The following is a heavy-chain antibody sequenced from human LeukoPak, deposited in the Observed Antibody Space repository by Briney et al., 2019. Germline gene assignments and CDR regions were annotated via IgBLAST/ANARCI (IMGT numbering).Heavy chain of an antibody. Sequence: ASVKVSCKASGYTFTGYYMHWVRQAPGQGLEWMGWINPNSGGTNYAQKFQGWVTMTRDTSISTAYMELSRLRSDDTAVYYCARGPGGSGSYGVVVDYWGQGTLVTVSS. D-gene: IGHD1-26*01. CDR1: GYTFTGYY. CDR3: ARGPGGSGSYGVVVDY. J-gene: IGHJ4*02. V-gene: IGHV1-2*04. CDR2: INPNSGGT.